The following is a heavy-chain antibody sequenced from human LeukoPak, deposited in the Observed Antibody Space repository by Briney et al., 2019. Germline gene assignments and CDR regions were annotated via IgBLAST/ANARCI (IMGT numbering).Heavy chain of an antibody. D-gene: IGHD3-9*01. CDR2: ISAYNGDT. V-gene: IGHV1-18*01. Sequence: ASVKVSCKTSGYSFASFGVGWVRQAPGRGLEWMGWISAYNGDTNYAQKLQGRVTMTTDTSTSTAYMELRSLRSDDTAMYYCARGNYDILTGPRRTDAFDIWGQGTMVTVSS. CDR1: GYSFASFG. CDR3: ARGNYDILTGPRRTDAFDI. J-gene: IGHJ3*02.